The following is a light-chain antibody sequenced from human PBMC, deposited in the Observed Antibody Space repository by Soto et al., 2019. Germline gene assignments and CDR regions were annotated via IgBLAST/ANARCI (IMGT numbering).Light chain of an antibody. CDR2: GAS. CDR3: QEYGGSPYS. Sequence: EIVLTQSPGTLSLSPGQTATLSCRASRSLGSSYLAWYQHKPGQAPRLVIYGASNRATGIPDRFSGSGSGTEFTLNISRLEPEDFVVYYCQEYGGSPYSFDQGTKLEI. J-gene: IGKJ2*01. CDR1: RSLGSSY. V-gene: IGKV3-20*01.